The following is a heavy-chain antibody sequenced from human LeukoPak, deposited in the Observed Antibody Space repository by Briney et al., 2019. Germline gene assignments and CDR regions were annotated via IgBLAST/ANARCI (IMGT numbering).Heavy chain of an antibody. J-gene: IGHJ4*02. CDR2: INPDSGDA. CDR3: TRGHYFDY. Sequence: ASVKVSCKASGDTFTDYYMHWVRRAPGQGLEWVGRINPDSGDADYAHKFQGRVIVTRDTSISTVYMELRRLRSDDTAVYYCTRGHYFDYWGQGTLVTVSS. CDR1: GDTFTDYY. V-gene: IGHV1-2*06.